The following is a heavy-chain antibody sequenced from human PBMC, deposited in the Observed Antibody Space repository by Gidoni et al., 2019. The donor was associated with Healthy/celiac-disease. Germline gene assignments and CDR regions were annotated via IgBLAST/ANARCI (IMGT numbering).Heavy chain of an antibody. CDR2: IIPICGTA. J-gene: IGHJ4*02. CDR1: GGTFSSYD. CDR3: AVLSQGAAYYFDY. D-gene: IGHD1-26*01. V-gene: IGHV1-69*01. Sequence: QVQLVQSGAEVKKPGSSVKVSCKASGGTFSSYDISWVRQAPGQGLEWMGGIIPICGTANYAQKFQGRVTITADESTSTAYMELSSLRSEDTAVYYCAVLSQGAAYYFDYWGQGTLVTVSS.